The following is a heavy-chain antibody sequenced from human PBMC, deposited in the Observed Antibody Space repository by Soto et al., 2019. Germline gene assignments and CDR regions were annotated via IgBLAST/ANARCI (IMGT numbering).Heavy chain of an antibody. J-gene: IGHJ4*02. V-gene: IGHV3-23*01. CDR1: GFTFSSYA. CDR3: ARDLAHGEFGDY. Sequence: GGSLRLACAASGFTFSSYAMSWVRQAPGKGLEWVSAISGSGGSTYYADSVKGRFTISRDNSKNTLYLQMNSLRAEDTAVYYCARDLAHGEFGDYWGQGTLVTVSS. D-gene: IGHD4-17*01. CDR2: ISGSGGST.